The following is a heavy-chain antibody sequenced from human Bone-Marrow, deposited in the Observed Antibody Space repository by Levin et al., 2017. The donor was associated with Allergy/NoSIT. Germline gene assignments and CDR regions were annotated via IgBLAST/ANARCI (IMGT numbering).Heavy chain of an antibody. V-gene: IGHV3-73*01. CDR2: IRTKVNNYAT. CDR3: TRSLEVNRPLGS. D-gene: IGHD3-16*01. Sequence: QTGGSLRLSCTASGFTFSGSAMHWVRQASGKGLEWVARIRTKVNNYATTYAASVEGRFTISRDDSLNKAYLQMNSLKTEDTAVYYCTRSLEVNRPLGSWGQGTLVTVSS. CDR1: GFTFSGSA. J-gene: IGHJ4*02.